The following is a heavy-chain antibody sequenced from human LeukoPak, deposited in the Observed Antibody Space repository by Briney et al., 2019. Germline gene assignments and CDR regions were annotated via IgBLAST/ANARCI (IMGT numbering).Heavy chain of an antibody. CDR1: GFTFSSYS. V-gene: IGHV3-21*01. CDR3: ARVVTGYFDWFPIGAAFDY. J-gene: IGHJ4*02. Sequence: PGGSLRLSCAASGFTFSSYSMNWVRQAPGKGLEWVSSISSSSSYIYYADSVKGRLTISRDNAKNSLYLQMNSLRAEDTAVYYCARVVTGYFDWFPIGAAFDYWGQGTLVTVSS. CDR2: ISSSSSYI. D-gene: IGHD3-9*01.